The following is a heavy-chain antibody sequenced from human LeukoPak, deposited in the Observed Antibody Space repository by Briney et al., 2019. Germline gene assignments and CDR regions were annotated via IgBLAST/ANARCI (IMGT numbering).Heavy chain of an antibody. Sequence: PGGSLRLSCAASGFTFSSYGMHWVRQAPGKGLEWVAVIWYDGSNKYYADSVKSRFTISRDNSKNTLYLQMNSLRAEDTAVYYCAREGPGQQLVYYFDYWGQGTLVTVSS. J-gene: IGHJ4*02. CDR3: AREGPGQQLVYYFDY. D-gene: IGHD6-13*01. CDR2: IWYDGSNK. V-gene: IGHV3-33*01. CDR1: GFTFSSYG.